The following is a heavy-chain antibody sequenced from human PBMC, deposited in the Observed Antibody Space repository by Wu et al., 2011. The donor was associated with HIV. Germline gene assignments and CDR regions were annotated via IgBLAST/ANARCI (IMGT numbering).Heavy chain of an antibody. Sequence: QVQLQESGPGLVKPSETLSLTCAVSGYSISSGYYWGWIRQPQGRAGVDWEYLSYGSTYYNPSLKSRVTISVDTSKNQFSLKLSSVTAADTAVYYCARFWPLTMVRDGAFDIWGQGTMVTVSS. CDR3: ARFWPLTMVRDGAFDI. D-gene: IGHD3-10*01. CDR1: GYSISSGYY. J-gene: IGHJ3*02. CDR2: LSYGST. V-gene: IGHV4-38-2*01.